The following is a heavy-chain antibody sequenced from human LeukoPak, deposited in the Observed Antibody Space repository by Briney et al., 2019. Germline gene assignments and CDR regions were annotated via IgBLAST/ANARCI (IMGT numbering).Heavy chain of an antibody. V-gene: IGHV4-34*01. CDR1: GGSFSGYY. J-gene: IGHJ1*01. CDR3: ARRRSGWRSPFQH. CDR2: INHSGST. Sequence: SETLSLTCAVYGGSFSGYYWSWIRQPPGKGLEWIGEINHSGSTNYNPSLKSRVTISVDTSKNQFSLKLSSVTAADTAVYYCARRRSGWRSPFQHWGQGTLVTVSS. D-gene: IGHD6-19*01.